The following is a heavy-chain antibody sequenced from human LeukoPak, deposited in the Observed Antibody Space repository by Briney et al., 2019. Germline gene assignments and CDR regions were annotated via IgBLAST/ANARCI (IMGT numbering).Heavy chain of an antibody. D-gene: IGHD3-9*01. V-gene: IGHV4-39*07. J-gene: IGHJ4*02. CDR2: IYYSGST. CDR3: ARLHETGLLFDY. Sequence: SETLSLTCTVSGGSISSSSYYWGWIRQPPGKGLEWIGSIYYSGSTYYNPSLKSRVTMSLDTSKNQLSLKLRSVTAADTAVYYCARLHETGLLFDYWGQGTLVTVSS. CDR1: GGSISSSSYY.